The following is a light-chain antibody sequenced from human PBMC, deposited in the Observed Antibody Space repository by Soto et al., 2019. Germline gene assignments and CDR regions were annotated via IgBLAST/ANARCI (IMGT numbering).Light chain of an antibody. J-gene: IGKJ4*01. CDR3: QQFSSYPLT. Sequence: EFVLTQSPVTLSLSTGARATLSCSASHTVRNNYLAWYQQKPGQAPRLLIYDASSRATGIPDRFSGGGSGTDFTLTISRLEPEDFAVYYCQQFSSYPLTFGGGTKVDIK. V-gene: IGKV3-20*01. CDR1: HTVRNNY. CDR2: DAS.